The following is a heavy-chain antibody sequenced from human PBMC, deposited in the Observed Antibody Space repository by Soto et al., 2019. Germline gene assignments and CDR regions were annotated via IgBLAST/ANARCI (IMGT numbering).Heavy chain of an antibody. J-gene: IGHJ5*02. CDR3: ARGLKDSSSLYLSHHFFDP. D-gene: IGHD6-13*01. CDR1: GGSFSGSY. V-gene: IGHV4-34*01. CDR2: INQRGSI. Sequence: SETLSLTCVVYGGSFSGSYWCWVRQPPGKGLERIGVINQRGSINCNPSLKSRVTISVDTSKNQISLKLTSVTPADTAVYYCARGLKDSSSLYLSHHFFDPWGQGTLVTVSS.